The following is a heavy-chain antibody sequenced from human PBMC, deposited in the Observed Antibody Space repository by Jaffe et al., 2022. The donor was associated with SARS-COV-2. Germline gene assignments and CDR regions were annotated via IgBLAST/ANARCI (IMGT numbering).Heavy chain of an antibody. V-gene: IGHV5-51*01. CDR3: ARTFSPDFLNNWFDP. CDR2: IYPGDSDT. D-gene: IGHD3-3*01. Sequence: EVQLVQSGAEVKKPGESLKISCKGSGYSFISYWIGWVRQMPGKGLEWMGIIYPGDSDTKYSPSFQGQVTISADKSINTAYLQWSSLRASDTAIYYCARTFSPDFLNNWFDPWGQGTLVTVSS. J-gene: IGHJ5*02. CDR1: GYSFISYW.